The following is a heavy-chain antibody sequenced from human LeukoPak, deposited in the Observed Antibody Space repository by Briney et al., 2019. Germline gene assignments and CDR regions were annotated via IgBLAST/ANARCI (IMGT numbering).Heavy chain of an antibody. V-gene: IGHV1-3*01. CDR1: GYTFTGYA. Sequence: GASVKVSCKASGYTFTGYAMHWVRQAPGQRLEWMGWINAGNGNTKYSQKFQGRVTITRDTSASTAYMELSSLRSEDTAVYYCARFPTRDYYDSSGDLSGYWGQGTLVTVSS. D-gene: IGHD3-22*01. J-gene: IGHJ4*02. CDR2: INAGNGNT. CDR3: ARFPTRDYYDSSGDLSGY.